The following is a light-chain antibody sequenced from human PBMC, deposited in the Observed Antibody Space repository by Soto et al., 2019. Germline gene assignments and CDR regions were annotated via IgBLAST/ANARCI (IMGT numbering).Light chain of an antibody. J-gene: IGLJ2*01. V-gene: IGLV4-69*01. CDR1: SGHSSYA. CDR2: LNSDGSH. CDR3: QTWGTAIHDVV. Sequence: QSVLTQSPSASASLGASVKLTCTLSSGHSSYAIARHQQQPEKGPRYLMKLNSDGSHSKGAGIPDRFSGSSSGAGRHLTISGLQSEDEADYYCQTWGTAIHDVVFGGGTTLTVL.